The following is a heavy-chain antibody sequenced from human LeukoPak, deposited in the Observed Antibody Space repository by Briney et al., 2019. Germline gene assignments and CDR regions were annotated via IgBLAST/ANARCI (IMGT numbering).Heavy chain of an antibody. CDR1: GGTFSSYT. CDR3: ARGYSGYGKGTRNWFDP. V-gene: IGHV1-69*02. J-gene: IGHJ5*02. D-gene: IGHD5-12*01. CDR2: IIPILGIA. Sequence: ASVKVSCKASGGTFSSYTISWVRQAPGQGLEWMGRIIPILGIANYAQKFQGRVTITADESTSTAYMELSSLRSEDTAVYYCARGYSGYGKGTRNWFDPWGQGTLVTVSS.